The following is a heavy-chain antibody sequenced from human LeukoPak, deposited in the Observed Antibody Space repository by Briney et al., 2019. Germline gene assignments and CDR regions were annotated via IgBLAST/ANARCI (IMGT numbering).Heavy chain of an antibody. CDR2: IYTSGST. Sequence: SETLSLTCTVSGGSISSYYWSWIRQPAGKGLEWIGRIYTSGSTNYNPSLKSRVTISVDTSKNQFSLKLSSVTAADTAVYYCARVARSGYSSGWYSSTQYEWFDPWGQGTLVTVSS. D-gene: IGHD6-19*01. CDR1: GGSISSYY. J-gene: IGHJ5*02. V-gene: IGHV4-4*07. CDR3: ARVARSGYSSGWYSSTQYEWFDP.